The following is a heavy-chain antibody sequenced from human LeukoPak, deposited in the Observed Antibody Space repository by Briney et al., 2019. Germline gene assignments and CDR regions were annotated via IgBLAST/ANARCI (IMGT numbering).Heavy chain of an antibody. CDR1: GGSITSTNY. V-gene: IGHV4-4*02. CDR2: VHLDGRT. CDR3: AREGGFYRPLDY. Sequence: SETLSLTCGVSGGSITSTNYWTWGRQPPGKGLEWIGEVHLDGRTNYNPSLKSRLIMSVDLPENHISLKLTSVTAADTAVYYCAREGGFYRPLDYSGQGTLVTVSS. D-gene: IGHD3-3*01. J-gene: IGHJ4*02.